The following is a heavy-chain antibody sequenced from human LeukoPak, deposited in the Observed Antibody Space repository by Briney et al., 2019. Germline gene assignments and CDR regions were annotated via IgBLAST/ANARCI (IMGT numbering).Heavy chain of an antibody. CDR1: GGSISSHY. CDR2: IYYSGST. Sequence: SETLSLTCTVSGGSISSHYWSWIRQPPGKGLEWIGYIYYSGSTNYNPSLKSRVTISVDTSKNQFSLKLSSVTAADTAVYYCARGWGFDYWGQGTLVTVSS. D-gene: IGHD3-16*01. CDR3: ARGWGFDY. J-gene: IGHJ4*02. V-gene: IGHV4-59*11.